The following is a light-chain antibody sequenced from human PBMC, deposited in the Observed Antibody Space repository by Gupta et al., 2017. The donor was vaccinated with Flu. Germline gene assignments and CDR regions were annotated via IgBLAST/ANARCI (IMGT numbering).Light chain of an antibody. V-gene: IGKV2-28*01. CDR1: QSLLHSNGYNY. CDR3: RQARQYPYS. Sequence: DIVMTQSPLSLAVTPGEPASISCRSSQSLLHSNGYNYLDWYLQKPGQSPQLLMSLASNRASGVPDRFSGSGSGTDFTLKISRVEAEDVGVYYCRQARQYPYSFGQRTKMEIK. CDR2: LAS. J-gene: IGKJ2*03.